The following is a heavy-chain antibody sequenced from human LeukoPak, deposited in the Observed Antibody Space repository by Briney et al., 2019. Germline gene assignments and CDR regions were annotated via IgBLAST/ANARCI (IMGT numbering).Heavy chain of an antibody. D-gene: IGHD4-17*01. CDR1: GFIVSSNY. V-gene: IGHV3-53*01. CDR3: ARARDYDDYEY. J-gene: IGHJ4*02. CDR2: IYSGGST. Sequence: PGGSLRLSCAASGFIVSSNYMSWVRQAPGKGLEWVSVIYSGGSTYYADSVKGRFTISRDNSKNTLYLQMNSLRAEDTAMYYCARARDYDDYEYWGQGTLVTVSS.